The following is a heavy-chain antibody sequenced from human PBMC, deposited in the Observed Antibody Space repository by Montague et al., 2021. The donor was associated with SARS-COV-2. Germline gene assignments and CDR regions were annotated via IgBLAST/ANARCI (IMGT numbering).Heavy chain of an antibody. V-gene: IGHV4-39*07. D-gene: IGHD6-13*01. Sequence: SETLSLTCTVSGGSISSGGCYWSWIRQHPGKGLEWIGSIYYSGSTXYNPSVKSRVTISVDTSKNQFSLKLSSVTAADTAVYYCARVGRQQLVRLSGMDVWGQGTTVTVSS. CDR3: ARVGRQQLVRLSGMDV. CDR2: IYYSGST. J-gene: IGHJ6*02. CDR1: GGSISSGGCY.